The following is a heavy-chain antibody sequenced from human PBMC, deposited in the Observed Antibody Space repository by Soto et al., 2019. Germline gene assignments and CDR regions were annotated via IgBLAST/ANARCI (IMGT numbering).Heavy chain of an antibody. Sequence: GGSLRLSGAASRFNFNTFAMSGIRQAPGRGVEWVSHSSSSGSSRDNADFGRRRLTISSDNSKQVLFLQRSSLRADDTATNYYSQDRRRPWTANWVDPWGKATLVTVSS. J-gene: IGHJ5*02. D-gene: IGHD1-1*01. V-gene: IGHV3-23*01. CDR2: SSSSGSSR. CDR1: RFNFNTFA. CDR3: SQDRRRPWTANWVDP.